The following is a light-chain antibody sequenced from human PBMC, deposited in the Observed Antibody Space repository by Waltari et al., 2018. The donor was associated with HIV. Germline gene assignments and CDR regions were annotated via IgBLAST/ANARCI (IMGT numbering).Light chain of an antibody. J-gene: IGLJ2*01. Sequence: QAGLTQPPSVSKGLKETATLPCTGNNDNVGNQGAAWLQQHQGQPPRLLAHRSAKRPADISQRFSASRSGNTSSLTITGLQPEDEADYHCSAWDSRLNAWIFGGGTKLTVL. CDR3: SAWDSRLNAWI. CDR2: RSA. CDR1: NDNVGNQG. V-gene: IGLV10-54*01.